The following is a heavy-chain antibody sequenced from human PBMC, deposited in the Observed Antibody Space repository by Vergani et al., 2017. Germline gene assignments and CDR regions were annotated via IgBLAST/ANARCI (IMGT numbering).Heavy chain of an antibody. V-gene: IGHV4-31*03. CDR2: ISYSGST. Sequence: QVQLQESGPGLVKPSQTLSLTCTVSGGSISSGTYYWSWVRQHPGKGLEWVGYISYSGSTYYNPSLKSRVSISVDPSKNQFSLKLGSVTAADTAVYYCAAHRLKFGVVRSGIDYWGQGTLVTVSS. J-gene: IGHJ4*02. CDR3: AAHRLKFGVVRSGIDY. CDR1: GGSISSGTYY. D-gene: IGHD3-3*01.